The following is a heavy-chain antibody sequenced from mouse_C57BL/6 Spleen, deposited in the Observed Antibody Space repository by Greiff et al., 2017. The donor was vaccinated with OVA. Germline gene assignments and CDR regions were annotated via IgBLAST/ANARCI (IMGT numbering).Heavy chain of an antibody. CDR3: ARDPSYSNYAFAY. Sequence: VQLKESGPGLVKPSQSLSLTCSVTGYSITSGYYWNWIRQFPGNKLEWMGYISYDGSNNYNPSLKNRISITRDTSKNQFFLKLNSVTTEDTATYYCARDPSYSNYAFAYWGQGTLVTVSA. CDR2: ISYDGSN. V-gene: IGHV3-6*01. J-gene: IGHJ3*01. D-gene: IGHD2-5*01. CDR1: GYSITSGYY.